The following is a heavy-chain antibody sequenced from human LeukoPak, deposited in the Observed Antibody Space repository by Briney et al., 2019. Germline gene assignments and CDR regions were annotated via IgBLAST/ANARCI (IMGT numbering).Heavy chain of an antibody. CDR1: GYTFTNYG. D-gene: IGHD5-24*01. V-gene: IGHV1-18*01. CDR2: ISAYNGDT. Sequence: GASVTVSCKTSGYTFTNYGVTWVRQGPGQGREGMGWISAYNGDTKYAQKLQGRVTITTDTPTSTGYMELRSLTSDDTAIYYCGRVDMAASNDYWGPGTLVTVSS. CDR3: GRVDMAASNDY. J-gene: IGHJ4*02.